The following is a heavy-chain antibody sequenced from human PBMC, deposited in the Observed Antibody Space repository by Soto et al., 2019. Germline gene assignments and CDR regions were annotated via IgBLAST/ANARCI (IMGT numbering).Heavy chain of an antibody. CDR3: AHRRVWSSDWYDWFDP. CDR2: ISWNDEK. V-gene: IGHV2-5*01. D-gene: IGHD6-19*01. CDR1: GFSLSTNGVR. Sequence: QITLKESGPTLVKPTQTLTLTCTFSGFSLSTNGVRVGWIRQPPGMALEWLAIISWNDEKQYSPSLRNRLTITKDTSKNQVVLTLTNMDPVDTATYYCAHRRVWSSDWYDWFDPWGQGMLVTVSS. J-gene: IGHJ5*02.